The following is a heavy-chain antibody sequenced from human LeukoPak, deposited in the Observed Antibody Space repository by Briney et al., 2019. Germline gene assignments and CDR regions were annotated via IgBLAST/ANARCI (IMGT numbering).Heavy chain of an antibody. J-gene: IGHJ4*02. CDR1: GFIFSTSA. Sequence: GGSLRLSCAASGFIFSTSAMSWVREAPGKGLGWVSGISGSGGSTYYADSVKGGFTISRDNSKNTLYLQMNSLGADDTAVYYCAKGNWRYFNYWGQGTLVSVSS. D-gene: IGHD1-1*01. CDR2: ISGSGGST. V-gene: IGHV3-23*01. CDR3: AKGNWRYFNY.